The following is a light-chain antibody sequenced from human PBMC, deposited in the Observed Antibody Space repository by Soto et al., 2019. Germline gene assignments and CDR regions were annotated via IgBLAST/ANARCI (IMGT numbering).Light chain of an antibody. V-gene: IGKV3-20*01. CDR1: QRVSSSY. CDR2: GAS. Sequence: EIVLTQSPGTLSLSPGERATLSCRASQRVSSSYLAWYQQKPGQAPRLLIYGASSRATGIPDRFSGSGSGTAFTLTISRLEPEDFAVYYCQQYDSSPLTFGGGTKVEIK. J-gene: IGKJ4*01. CDR3: QQYDSSPLT.